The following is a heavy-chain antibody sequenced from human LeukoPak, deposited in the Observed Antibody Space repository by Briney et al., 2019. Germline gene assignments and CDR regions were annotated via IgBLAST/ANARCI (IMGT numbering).Heavy chain of an antibody. V-gene: IGHV3-74*01. J-gene: IGHJ4*02. CDR2: INSDSIST. CDR1: GFTFSSYA. Sequence: GGSLRLSCAASGFTFSSYAMSWVRQAPGKGLVWVSRINSDSISTSYGDSVKGRFTISRDNAKNTLYLQMNSLRAEDTAVYYCASSYSSPTSLVVWGQGTLVTVSS. D-gene: IGHD6-13*01. CDR3: ASSYSSPTSLVV.